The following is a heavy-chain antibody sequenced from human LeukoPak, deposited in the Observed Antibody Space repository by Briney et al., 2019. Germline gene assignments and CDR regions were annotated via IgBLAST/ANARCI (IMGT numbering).Heavy chain of an antibody. Sequence: ASVKVSCKTSGYSFTDYYMHWVRQAPGQGLEWMGWINPNSGGTSSAQKFQGGITMTRDTSITTVYMEVTWLTSDDTAIYYCARADRLHGGPYLIGPWGQGTLVTVSS. CDR1: GYSFTDYY. V-gene: IGHV1-2*02. CDR3: ARADRLHGGPYLIGP. J-gene: IGHJ5*02. D-gene: IGHD3-16*01. CDR2: INPNSGGT.